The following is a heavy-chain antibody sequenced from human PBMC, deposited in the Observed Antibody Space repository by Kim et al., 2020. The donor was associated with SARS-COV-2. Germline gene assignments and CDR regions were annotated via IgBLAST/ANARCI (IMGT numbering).Heavy chain of an antibody. D-gene: IGHD6-19*01. J-gene: IGHJ1*01. V-gene: IGHV4-59*08. CDR3: ARHSTIAVAETAEYFQH. Sequence: LKSRVTISVDTSKNQFSLKLSSVTAADTAVYYCARHSTIAVAETAEYFQHWGQGTLVTVSS.